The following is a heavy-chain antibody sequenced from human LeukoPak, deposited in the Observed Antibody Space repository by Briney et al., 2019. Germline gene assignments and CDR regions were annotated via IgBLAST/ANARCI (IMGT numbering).Heavy chain of an antibody. CDR2: INHSGST. V-gene: IGHV4-34*01. J-gene: IGHJ4*02. D-gene: IGHD6-19*01. CDR1: GGSFSGYY. Sequence: SETLSLTCAVYGGSFSGYYWSWIRQPPGKGLEWIGEINHSGSTNYNPSLKSRVTISVDTSKNQFSLKLSSVTAADTAVYYCARHTRGLVNEGFDYWGQGTLVTVSS. CDR3: ARHTRGLVNEGFDY.